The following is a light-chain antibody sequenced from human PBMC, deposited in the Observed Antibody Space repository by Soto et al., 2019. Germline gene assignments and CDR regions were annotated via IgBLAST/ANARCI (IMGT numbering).Light chain of an antibody. CDR2: GAS. CDR1: QSVSSSY. J-gene: IGKJ4*01. Sequence: EIVLTQSPGTLSLSPGERATLSCRASQSVSSSYLAWYQQKPGQAPRLLIYGASSRATGIPDRFSGSGSGTDFTLTISSLQPDDFATYYCQQYNSYPTFGGGTKVEIK. CDR3: QQYNSYPT. V-gene: IGKV3-20*01.